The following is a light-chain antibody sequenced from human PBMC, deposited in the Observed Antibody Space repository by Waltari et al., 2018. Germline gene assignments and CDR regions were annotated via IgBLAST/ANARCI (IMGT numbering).Light chain of an antibody. J-gene: IGKJ1*01. CDR1: QTLHSVRNSW. Sequence: DIQMTQSPSTLSASVGDRVTITCRASQTLHSVRNSWLAWYEQNPGKPPKLLVYTASTSESGFPSRFSGSGSDTEFTLTINSLQPDDTATYYCQQYNIYPRTFGQGTKVEIK. CDR2: TAS. V-gene: IGKV1-5*03. CDR3: QQYNIYPRT.